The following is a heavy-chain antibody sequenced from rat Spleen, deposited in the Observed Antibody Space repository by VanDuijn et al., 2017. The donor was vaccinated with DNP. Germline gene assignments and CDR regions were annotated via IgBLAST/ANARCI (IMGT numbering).Heavy chain of an antibody. CDR3: ARWVRYFDY. CDR1: GFSITSNY. CDR2: ISYSGNT. D-gene: IGHD1-1*01. J-gene: IGHJ2*01. V-gene: IGHV3-1*01. Sequence: EVQLQESGPGLVKPSQSLSLTCSVTGFSITSNYWGWVRKFPGNKMEWMGYISYSGNTSYNPSLKSRISITRDTSKNQFFLQLNSVTTEDTATYYCARWVRYFDYWGHGVMVTVSS.